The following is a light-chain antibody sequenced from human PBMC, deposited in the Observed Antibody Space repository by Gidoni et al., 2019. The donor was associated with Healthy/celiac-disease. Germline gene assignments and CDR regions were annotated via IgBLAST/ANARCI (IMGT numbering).Light chain of an antibody. CDR3: QHRSNWPSIT. Sequence: EIVLTQSPATSLSPGERAALSCRASQSVSSYLAWYQQKPGQAPRLLIYDASNRATGIPARFSGSGSGTDFTLTISSLEPEDFAVYYCQHRSNWPSITFGQGTRLEIK. J-gene: IGKJ5*01. CDR2: DAS. CDR1: QSVSSY. V-gene: IGKV3-11*01.